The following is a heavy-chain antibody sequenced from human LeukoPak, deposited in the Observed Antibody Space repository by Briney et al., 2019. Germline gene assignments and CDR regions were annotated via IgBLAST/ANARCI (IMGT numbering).Heavy chain of an antibody. CDR1: GGTFSNYA. Sequence: ASVKVSCKASGGTFSNYAVNWVRQAPGQGLEWMGRIIPILTIPNYAQKFQGRVTITADRSTSTAYMELSSLRSEDTAVYYCAMPGGDYVSYFDSWGQGTLVTVSS. J-gene: IGHJ4*02. CDR2: IIPILTIP. V-gene: IGHV1-69*04. CDR3: AMPGGDYVSYFDS. D-gene: IGHD4-17*01.